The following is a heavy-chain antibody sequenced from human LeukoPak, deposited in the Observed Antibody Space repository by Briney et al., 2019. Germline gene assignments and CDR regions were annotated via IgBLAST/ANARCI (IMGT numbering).Heavy chain of an antibody. Sequence: RGESLKISCKGSGYSFTSYWIGCVRQMPGKGLEWMGIIYPGDSDTRYSPSFQGQVTISADKSISTAYLQWSSLKASDTAMYYCARHRTYYYDSSGYYYGPLDYWGQGTLVTVSS. D-gene: IGHD3-22*01. CDR2: IYPGDSDT. CDR1: GYSFTSYW. CDR3: ARHRTYYYDSSGYYYGPLDY. V-gene: IGHV5-51*01. J-gene: IGHJ4*02.